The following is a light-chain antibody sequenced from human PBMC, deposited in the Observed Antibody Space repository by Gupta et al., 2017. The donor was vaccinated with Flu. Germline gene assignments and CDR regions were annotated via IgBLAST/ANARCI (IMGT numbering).Light chain of an antibody. V-gene: IGKV4-1*01. Sequence: DIVMTQSPDSLAVSLGERATIHCKSSQNVLYSSNNKNYLAWYQQKPGQPPKLLIYWASTRESGVPDRFSGSGSGTDFTLTISSLQAEDVAVYYCQQYYSTPPWTFGQGTKVEIK. CDR1: QNVLYSSNNKNY. CDR3: QQYYSTPPWT. CDR2: WAS. J-gene: IGKJ1*01.